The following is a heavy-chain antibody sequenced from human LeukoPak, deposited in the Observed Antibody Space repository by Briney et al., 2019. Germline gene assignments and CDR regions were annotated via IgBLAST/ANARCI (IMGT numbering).Heavy chain of an antibody. CDR2: ISDSGGST. CDR1: GFTFSSYA. J-gene: IGHJ4*02. CDR3: AKGGVAAARDY. V-gene: IGHV3-23*01. D-gene: IGHD6-13*01. Sequence: GSLRLSCAASGFTFSSYAMRWVRQAPGKGLEWVSAISDSGGSTYYGDSVKGRFTISRDNSKNTLYLQMNSLRTEDTAVYYCAKGGVAAARDYWGQGTLVTVSS.